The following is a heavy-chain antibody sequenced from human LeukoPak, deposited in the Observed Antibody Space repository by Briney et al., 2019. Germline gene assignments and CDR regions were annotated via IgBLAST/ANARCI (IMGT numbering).Heavy chain of an antibody. CDR2: IYYSGST. D-gene: IGHD5-18*01. CDR3: ARGLYSYGYEGSYFYMDV. Sequence: SETLSLTCTVSGGSISSYYWSWIRQPPGKGLEWIGYIYYSGSTNYNPSLKSRVTISVDTSKNQFSLKLTSVTAADTAVYYCARGLYSYGYEGSYFYMDVWGKGTTVTVSS. V-gene: IGHV4-59*01. J-gene: IGHJ6*03. CDR1: GGSISSYY.